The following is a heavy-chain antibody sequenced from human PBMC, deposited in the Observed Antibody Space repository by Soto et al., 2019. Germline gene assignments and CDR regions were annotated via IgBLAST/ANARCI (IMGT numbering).Heavy chain of an antibody. CDR2: IYHSGIT. J-gene: IGHJ4*02. V-gene: IGHV4-59*01. D-gene: IGHD1-26*01. CDR3: ARDMPYAAGSLAGCDY. Sequence: QVQLRESGPGLVKPSETLSLTCTVSGDSITGSYWSWIRQPPGKTLEWIGYIYHSGITTYNPSLKSRVSISVDTSKNQFSLRLTSVIAADTAVYYCARDMPYAAGSLAGCDYWGQGILVTVSS. CDR1: GDSITGSY.